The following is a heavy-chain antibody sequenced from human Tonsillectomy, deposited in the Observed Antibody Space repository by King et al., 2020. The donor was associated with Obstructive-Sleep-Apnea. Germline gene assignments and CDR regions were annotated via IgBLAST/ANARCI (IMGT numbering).Heavy chain of an antibody. Sequence: VQLQESGPGLVKPSETLSLTCSVSGGSISSYYWSWIRQPAGKGLEWIGRIYTSGSTNYNPSLKSRVIMSVDTSKHQFSLKFSTVTAADTAVYYCARVNGWSHSYYGMDVWGQGTTVTVSS. D-gene: IGHD2-8*01. J-gene: IGHJ6*02. CDR2: IYTSGST. CDR3: ARVNGWSHSYYGMDV. CDR1: GGSISSYY. V-gene: IGHV4-4*07.